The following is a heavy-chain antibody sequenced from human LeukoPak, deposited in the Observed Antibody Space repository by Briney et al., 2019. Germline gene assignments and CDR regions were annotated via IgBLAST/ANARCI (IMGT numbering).Heavy chain of an antibody. CDR2: ISAYNGYT. J-gene: IGHJ1*01. V-gene: IGHV1-18*01. CDR1: VYTFTNYV. Sequence: ASVKVSCKASVYTFTNYVVSWVRQAPGQGLEWMGWISAYNGYTNYAQKFQFRVTMTTDTSTSTAYMELRSLTSDDTAVYYCARDKAVTTEVTQYFQHWGQGTLVTVSS. D-gene: IGHD4-11*01. CDR3: ARDKAVTTEVTQYFQH.